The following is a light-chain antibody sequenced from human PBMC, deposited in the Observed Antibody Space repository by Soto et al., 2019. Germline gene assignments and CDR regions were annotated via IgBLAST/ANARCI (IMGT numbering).Light chain of an antibody. V-gene: IGLV2-14*03. CDR1: SSDVGGYNS. CDR2: DVS. J-gene: IGLJ1*01. Sequence: THPASVSGSPGQSNAIYCTGTSSDVGGYNSASWYQQHPGKAPKLLIYDVSNRPSGVSNRFSGSKSGNTASLTISGLQAEDEADYYCSSYSTGGSYVFGTGTKVTVL. CDR3: SSYSTGGSYV.